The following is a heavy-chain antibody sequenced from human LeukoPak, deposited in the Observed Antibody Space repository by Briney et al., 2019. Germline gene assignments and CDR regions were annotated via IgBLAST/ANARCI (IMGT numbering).Heavy chain of an antibody. Sequence: SQTLSLTCTVSGGSISSGGYYWSWIRQHPGKGLEWIGYIYYSGSTYYNPALKSRVTISVDTSMNQFSLKLSSVPAADTPVYYCASSILPDIVVVPDAFDIWGQGTMVTVSS. CDR3: ASSILPDIVVVPDAFDI. J-gene: IGHJ3*02. V-gene: IGHV4-31*03. D-gene: IGHD2-2*01. CDR1: GGSISSGGYY. CDR2: IYYSGST.